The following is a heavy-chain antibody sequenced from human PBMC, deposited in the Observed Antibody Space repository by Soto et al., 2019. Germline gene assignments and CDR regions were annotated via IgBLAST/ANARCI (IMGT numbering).Heavy chain of an antibody. J-gene: IGHJ4*02. Sequence: QVQLVESGGGVVQPGRSLRLSCAASGFTFSSYAMHWVRLAPGKGLEWVAVISYDGSNKYYADSVKGRFTISRDNSKNTRYLQMNSLRAEDTAVYYCARARLDTPALDYWGQGTLVTVSS. V-gene: IGHV3-30-3*01. CDR3: ARARLDTPALDY. CDR1: GFTFSSYA. CDR2: ISYDGSNK. D-gene: IGHD2-2*01.